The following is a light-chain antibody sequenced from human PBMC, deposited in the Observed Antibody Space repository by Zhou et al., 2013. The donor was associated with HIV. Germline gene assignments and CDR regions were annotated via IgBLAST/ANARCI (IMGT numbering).Light chain of an antibody. CDR3: QQYNEWPPYT. CDR1: QSVSSN. Sequence: EKVMTQSPATLSVSPGERATLSCRASQSVSSNLAWYQQKPGQAPRLLIYGASTRATGIPARFSGSGSGTEFTLTISSLQSEDFAVYHCQQYNEWPPYTFGQGTKLEIK. CDR2: GAS. J-gene: IGKJ2*01. V-gene: IGKV3-15*01.